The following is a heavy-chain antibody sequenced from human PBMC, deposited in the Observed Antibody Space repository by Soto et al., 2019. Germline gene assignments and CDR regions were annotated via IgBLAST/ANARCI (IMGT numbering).Heavy chain of an antibody. Sequence: GGSLRLSCAASGFTFSDYYMSWIRQAPGKGLEWVSYISSSGSTIYYADSVKGRFTISRDNAKNSLYLQMNSLRAEDTAVYYCARGRLFDYYDSSGQHPELDHWGQGTLVTVSS. CDR1: GFTFSDYY. V-gene: IGHV3-11*04. J-gene: IGHJ4*02. D-gene: IGHD3-22*01. CDR3: ARGRLFDYYDSSGQHPELDH. CDR2: ISSSGSTI.